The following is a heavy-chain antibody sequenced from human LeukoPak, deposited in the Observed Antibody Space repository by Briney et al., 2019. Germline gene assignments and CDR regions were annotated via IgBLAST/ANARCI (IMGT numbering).Heavy chain of an antibody. CDR2: ISGSGGST. CDR1: GFTFSTYA. Sequence: GGSLRLSCTASGFTFSTYAMSWVRQAPGKGLEWVSAISGSGGSTYYADSVKGRFTISRDNSKNMLYLQMNSLRAEDTAVYYCAGRAGDWFHFDYWGQGTLVTVSS. CDR3: AGRAGDWFHFDY. V-gene: IGHV3-23*01. D-gene: IGHD7-27*01. J-gene: IGHJ4*02.